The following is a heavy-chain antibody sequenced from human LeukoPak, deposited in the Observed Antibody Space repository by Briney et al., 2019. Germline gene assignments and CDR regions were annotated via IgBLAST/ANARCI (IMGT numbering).Heavy chain of an antibody. CDR3: ARVGGWLYYYGMDV. CDR1: GGSISSYY. CDR2: IHDRGNT. Sequence: PSETLSLTCTVSGGSISSYYWSWIRQPPGKGLEWIGYIHDRGNTNYSPSLRSRAAISVDTSKNQFSLDLSSVTAADTAVYYCARVGGWLYYYGMDVWGQGTTVTVSS. D-gene: IGHD6-19*01. J-gene: IGHJ6*02. V-gene: IGHV4-59*01.